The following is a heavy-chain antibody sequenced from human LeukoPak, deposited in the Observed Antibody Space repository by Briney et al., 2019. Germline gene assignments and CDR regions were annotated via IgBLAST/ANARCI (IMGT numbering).Heavy chain of an antibody. CDR2: IYYSGST. D-gene: IGHD3-3*01. J-gene: IGHJ3*02. CDR3: ARDYDFWSGYYVGRDAFDI. V-gene: IGHV4-30-4*08. CDR1: GGSISSGDYY. Sequence: SETLSLTCTVSGGSISSGDYYWSWIRQPPGKGLEWIGYIYYSGSTYYNPSLKSRVTISVDTPKNQFSLKLSSVTAADTAVYYCARDYDFWSGYYVGRDAFDIWGQGTMVTVSS.